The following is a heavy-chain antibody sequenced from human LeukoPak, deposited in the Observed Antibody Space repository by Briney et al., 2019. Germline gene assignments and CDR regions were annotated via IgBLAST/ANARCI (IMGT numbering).Heavy chain of an antibody. CDR3: ARGYYTSGSYPDYYFYYYMGV. V-gene: IGHV4-39*07. J-gene: IGHJ6*03. CDR1: GGSISTSNYY. CDR2: IFYSGST. D-gene: IGHD3-10*01. Sequence: PSETLSLTCTVSGGSISTSNYYWGWIRQPPGKGLEWIGNIFYSGSTNYNPSLKSRVTISVDTSKNQFSLKLSSVTAADTAVYYCARGYYTSGSYPDYYFYYYMGVWGKGTTVTISS.